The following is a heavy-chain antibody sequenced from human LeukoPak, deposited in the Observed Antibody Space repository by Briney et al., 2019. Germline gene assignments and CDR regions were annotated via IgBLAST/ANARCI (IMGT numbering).Heavy chain of an antibody. V-gene: IGHV3-7*04. CDR1: GFTFSSYW. CDR3: ARGGIDY. J-gene: IGHJ4*02. D-gene: IGHD1-26*01. CDR2: IKPEGKEK. Sequence: GGSLRLSCAASGFTFSSYWMSWVRQAPGKGLEWVANIKPEGKEKFYVDSVKGRFTISRDNANNSVFLQMNSLTAEDTAVYYCARGGIDYRGQGTLVTVSS.